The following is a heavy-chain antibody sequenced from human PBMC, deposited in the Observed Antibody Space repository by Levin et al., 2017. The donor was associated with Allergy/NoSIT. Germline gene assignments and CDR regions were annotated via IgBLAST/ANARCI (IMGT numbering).Heavy chain of an antibody. D-gene: IGHD6-13*01. J-gene: IGHJ4*02. Sequence: ASVKVSCKASGGTFSSYAISWVRQAPGQGLEWMGGIIPIFGTANYAQKFQGRVTITADKSTSTAYMELSSLRSEDTAVYYCARDAHAGYFDYWGQGTLVTVSS. CDR2: IIPIFGTA. V-gene: IGHV1-69*06. CDR1: GGTFSSYA. CDR3: ARDAHAGYFDY.